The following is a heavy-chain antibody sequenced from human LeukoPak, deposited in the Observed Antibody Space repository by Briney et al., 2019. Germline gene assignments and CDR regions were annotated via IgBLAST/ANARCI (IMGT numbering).Heavy chain of an antibody. CDR3: AREGPRGNSQFDY. J-gene: IGHJ4*02. V-gene: IGHV3-30-3*01. CDR1: GFTFSSYA. CDR2: ISKDGSDK. Sequence: PGGSLRLSCAASGFTFSSYAMHWVRQAPGKGLEWVAVISKDGSDKYYPGSVRGRFTISRDNSKNTLYLQMNSLRAEDTAIYYCAREGPRGNSQFDYWGQGTLVTVSS. D-gene: IGHD2/OR15-2a*01.